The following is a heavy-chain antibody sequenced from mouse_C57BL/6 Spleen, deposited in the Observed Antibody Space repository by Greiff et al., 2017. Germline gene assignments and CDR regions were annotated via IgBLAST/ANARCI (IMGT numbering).Heavy chain of an antibody. CDR3: ARETGKEWFAY. CDR1: GYTFTSYG. D-gene: IGHD4-1*01. Sequence: VQLQESGAELARPGASVKLSCKASGYTFTSYGISWVKQRTGQGLEWIGEIYPRSGNTYYNEKFKGKATLTADKSSSTAYMELRSLTSEDSAVYFCARETGKEWFAYWGQGTLVTVSA. CDR2: IYPRSGNT. V-gene: IGHV1-81*01. J-gene: IGHJ3*01.